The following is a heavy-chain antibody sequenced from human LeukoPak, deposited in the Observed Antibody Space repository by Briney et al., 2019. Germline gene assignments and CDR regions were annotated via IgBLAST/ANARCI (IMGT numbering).Heavy chain of an antibody. Sequence: PGGSLRLSCAASGFTFSSSAMSWVRQAPGKGLEWVSTISGSDSSTYYADSVKGRFTISRDNSKNTLYLQMNSLRAEDTAVYYCAKPSVRRFGELFRGINWFDPWGQGTLVTVSS. CDR3: AKPSVRRFGELFRGINWFDP. V-gene: IGHV3-23*01. D-gene: IGHD3-10*01. CDR2: ISGSDSST. J-gene: IGHJ5*02. CDR1: GFTFSSSA.